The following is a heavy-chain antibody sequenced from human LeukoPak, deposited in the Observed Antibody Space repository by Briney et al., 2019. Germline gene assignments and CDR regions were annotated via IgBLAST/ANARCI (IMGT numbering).Heavy chain of an antibody. J-gene: IGHJ4*02. CDR1: GFSFNDYA. V-gene: IGHV3-30*03. CDR3: ARDLVTADY. Sequence: PGKSLRLSCEASGFSFNDYAMHWVRQAPGKGLEWVAVISDDGTNKDYGDSVRGRFTISRDNAKNSLYLQMNSLRAEDTAVYYCARDLVTADYWGQGTLVTVSS. D-gene: IGHD2-21*02. CDR2: ISDDGTNK.